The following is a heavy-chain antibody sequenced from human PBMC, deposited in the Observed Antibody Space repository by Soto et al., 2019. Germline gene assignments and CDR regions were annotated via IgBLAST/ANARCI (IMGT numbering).Heavy chain of an antibody. CDR2: ISYDGSNK. CDR1: GFTFSSYA. D-gene: IGHD5-12*01. Sequence: QVQLVESGGGVVQPGRSLRLSCAASGFTFSSYAMHWVRQAPGKGLEWVAVISYDGSNKYYADSVKGRFTISRDKSKNTLYLQMTSLMAEDTVVYYCARESGDIVATIYYFDYWGQGTLVTVSS. J-gene: IGHJ4*02. V-gene: IGHV3-30-3*01. CDR3: ARESGDIVATIYYFDY.